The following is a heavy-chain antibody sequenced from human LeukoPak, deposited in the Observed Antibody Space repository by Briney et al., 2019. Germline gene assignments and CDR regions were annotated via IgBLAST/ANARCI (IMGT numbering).Heavy chain of an antibody. CDR2: ISYGGGTT. Sequence: GGSLRLSCAASGFTFSSYAMNWVRQAPGKGLEWVSAISYGGGTTYYADSVKGRFTISRDNSKNTLFLQMNSLRAEDTAVYYCAKDREGLSSGYDLEYFDYWGQGTLVTVSS. D-gene: IGHD5-12*01. CDR3: AKDREGLSSGYDLEYFDY. V-gene: IGHV3-23*01. CDR1: GFTFSSYA. J-gene: IGHJ4*02.